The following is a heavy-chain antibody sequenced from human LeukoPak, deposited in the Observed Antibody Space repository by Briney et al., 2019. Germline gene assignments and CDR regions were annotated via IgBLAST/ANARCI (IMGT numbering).Heavy chain of an antibody. J-gene: IGHJ5*02. V-gene: IGHV3-23*01. D-gene: IGHD2-2*01. CDR1: GFTFSSYA. CDR2: ISGSGGST. CDR3: AGRYCSGTDCYSWFDP. Sequence: GGSLRLSCAASGFTFSSYAMSWVRQAPGKGLEWVSAISGSGGSTYYADSVKGRFTISRDNSKNTLYLQMNSLRAEDTAVYYCAGRYCSGTDCYSWFDPWGQGTLVTVSS.